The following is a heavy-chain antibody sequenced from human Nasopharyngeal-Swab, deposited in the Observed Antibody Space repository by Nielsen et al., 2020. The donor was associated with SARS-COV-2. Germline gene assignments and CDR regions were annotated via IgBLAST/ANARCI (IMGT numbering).Heavy chain of an antibody. V-gene: IGHV3-30-3*01. CDR3: VRGGLNIVIMVYATH. CDR1: GFTFSSYA. CDR2: ISYDGSTK. J-gene: IGHJ1*01. Sequence: GESLKISCGASGFTFSSYAMQWVSTGPGKGQEWVAVISYDGSTKYYADSVKGRFPISRDNSKNTLFLHMNSLRAEARAAYYRVRGGLNIVIMVYATHW. D-gene: IGHD2-8*01.